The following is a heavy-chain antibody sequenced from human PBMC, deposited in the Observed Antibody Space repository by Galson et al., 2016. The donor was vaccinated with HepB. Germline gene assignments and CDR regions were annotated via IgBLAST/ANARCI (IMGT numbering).Heavy chain of an antibody. Sequence: SVKVSCKASGDTFSSNDISWVRQAPGQGLEWMGRIIPILDIPHYAQKFQGRVTINADKSTSTVHMELVSLRYEDTAVYYCASYRAVAGTFNYWGQGTLVTVSS. CDR1: GDTFSSND. CDR2: IIPILDIP. CDR3: ASYRAVAGTFNY. D-gene: IGHD6-19*01. J-gene: IGHJ4*02. V-gene: IGHV1-69*04.